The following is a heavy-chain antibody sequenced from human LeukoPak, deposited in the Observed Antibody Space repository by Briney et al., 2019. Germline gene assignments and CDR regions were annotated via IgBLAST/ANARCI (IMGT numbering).Heavy chain of an antibody. Sequence: PGGSLRLSCAASGFTFSSYAMHWIRQAPGKGLEWVAAISHDGSSKYHADSVKGRFTISRDNSKNTVYLQMNSLRAEDTAVYFCAGSPKYNSSWYEYFQHWGQGTLVTVSS. D-gene: IGHD6-13*01. CDR3: AGSPKYNSSWYEYFQH. V-gene: IGHV3-30*01. CDR1: GFTFSSYA. J-gene: IGHJ1*01. CDR2: ISHDGSSK.